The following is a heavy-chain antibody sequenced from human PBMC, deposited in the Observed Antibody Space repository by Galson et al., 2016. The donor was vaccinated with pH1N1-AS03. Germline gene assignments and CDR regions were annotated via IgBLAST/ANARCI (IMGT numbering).Heavy chain of an antibody. Sequence: SETLSLTCAVQSGSLSGYYWTWIRQSPTKGLEWIGELDRSGTTIYNPSLERRLTMSVDTSKNQFSLKLSSVTAADTAIYYCARGATFAWELLSLWGQGTLVTVSS. D-gene: IGHD1-26*01. J-gene: IGHJ4*02. CDR2: LDRSGTT. CDR3: ARGATFAWELLSL. CDR1: SGSLSGYY. V-gene: IGHV4-34*01.